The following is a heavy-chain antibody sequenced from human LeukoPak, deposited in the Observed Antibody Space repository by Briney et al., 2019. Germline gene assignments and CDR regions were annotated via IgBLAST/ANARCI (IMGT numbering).Heavy chain of an antibody. J-gene: IGHJ3*02. CDR1: GFTFSSYG. CDR2: IWYDGSNK. CDR3: ARLGDYGAFDI. V-gene: IGHV3-33*01. Sequence: GGSLRLSCAASGFTFSSYGMHWVRQAPGKGLEWVAVIWYDGSNKYYADSVKGRFTISRDNSKNTLYLQMNSLRVEDTAVYYCARLGDYGAFDIWGQGTMVTVSS. D-gene: IGHD4-17*01.